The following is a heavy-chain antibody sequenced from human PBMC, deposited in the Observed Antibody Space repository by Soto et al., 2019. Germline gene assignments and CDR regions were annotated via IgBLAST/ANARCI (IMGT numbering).Heavy chain of an antibody. D-gene: IGHD2-2*01. J-gene: IGHJ4*02. V-gene: IGHV3-73*01. CDR3: TNLCSRPSCQDC. CDR1: GFTFSGSA. Sequence: GGSLRVSCAASGFTFSGSAMHWVRQASGKGLEWVGRIRSKANSYATAYAASVKGRFTISRDDSKNTAYLQMNSLKTEDTAVYYCTNLCSRPSCQDCWGQGTLVTVST. CDR2: IRSKANSYAT.